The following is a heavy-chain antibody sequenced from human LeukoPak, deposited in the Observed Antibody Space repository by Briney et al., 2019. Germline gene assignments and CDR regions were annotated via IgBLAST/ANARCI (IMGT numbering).Heavy chain of an antibody. D-gene: IGHD3-3*01. CDR3: ARAHYDFWSGYQYPYYFDY. CDR1: GYTFTSYY. CDR2: INPSGGST. J-gene: IGHJ4*02. Sequence: GASVKVSCKASGYTFTSYYMHWVRQAPGQGFEWMGIINPSGGSTSYAQKFQGRVTMTRDTSTSTVYMELSSLRSEDTAVYYCARAHYDFWSGYQYPYYFDYWGQGTLVTVSS. V-gene: IGHV1-46*01.